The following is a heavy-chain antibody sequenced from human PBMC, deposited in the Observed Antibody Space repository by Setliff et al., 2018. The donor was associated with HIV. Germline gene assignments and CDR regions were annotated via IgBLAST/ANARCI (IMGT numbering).Heavy chain of an antibody. CDR2: VNEDNGDR. J-gene: IGHJ4*02. Sequence: ASVKVSCKASGYNFGFYGISWVRQAPGQGLEWMGWVNEDNGDRNFAPSVQGRIALTTDTYTNTAYMELTNLRSDDTALYFCVRDEKRAAGGSMYYFDYWGQGTLVTVSS. CDR1: GYNFGFYG. CDR3: VRDEKRAAGGSMYYFDY. V-gene: IGHV1-18*01. D-gene: IGHD5-12*01.